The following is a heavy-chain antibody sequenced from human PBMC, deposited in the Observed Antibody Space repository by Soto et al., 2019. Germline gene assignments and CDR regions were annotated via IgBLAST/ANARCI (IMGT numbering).Heavy chain of an antibody. Sequence: SETLSLTCTVSGGSISSGGYYWSWIRQHPGKGLEWIGYIYYSGSTYYNPSLKSRVTISVDTSKNQFSLKLSSVTAADTAVYYCARDSGSYFFDYWGQGTLVTVSS. CDR3: ARDSGSYFFDY. D-gene: IGHD3-10*01. V-gene: IGHV4-31*03. J-gene: IGHJ4*02. CDR2: IYYSGST. CDR1: GGSISSGGYY.